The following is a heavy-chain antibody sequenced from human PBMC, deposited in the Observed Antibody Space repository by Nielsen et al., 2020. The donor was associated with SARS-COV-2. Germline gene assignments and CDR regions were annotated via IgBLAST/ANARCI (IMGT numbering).Heavy chain of an antibody. CDR2: IYHSGRT. Sequence: SETLSLTCAVSGGSISSGGYSWSWIRQPPGEGLEWIGYIYHSGRTYYNPSLKSRVTISVDRSKNQFSLKLSSVTAADTAVYYCARGGRITFGGADDAFDIWGQGTMVTVSS. CDR3: ARGGRITFGGADDAFDI. J-gene: IGHJ3*02. CDR1: GGSISSGGYS. D-gene: IGHD3-16*01. V-gene: IGHV4-30-2*01.